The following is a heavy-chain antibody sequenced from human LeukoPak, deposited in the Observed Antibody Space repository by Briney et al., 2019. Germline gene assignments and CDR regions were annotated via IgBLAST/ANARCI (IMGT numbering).Heavy chain of an antibody. V-gene: IGHV1-69*13. Sequence: SVKVSCKASGYTFTSYGIRWVRQAPGQGLEWMGGIIPSFGTANYAQKFQGRVTITADESTSTAYMELSSLRSEDTAVYYCARELPPSIAAAPPLGMDVWGQGTTVTVSS. D-gene: IGHD6-13*01. CDR1: GYTFTSYG. CDR3: ARELPPSIAAAPPLGMDV. J-gene: IGHJ6*02. CDR2: IIPSFGTA.